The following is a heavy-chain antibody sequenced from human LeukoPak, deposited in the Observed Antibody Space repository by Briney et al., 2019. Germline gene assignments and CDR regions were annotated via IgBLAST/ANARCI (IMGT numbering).Heavy chain of an antibody. D-gene: IGHD3-22*01. CDR3: AIQRGDSSGYYKIIVSDAFDI. CDR1: GYSFTSYW. CDR2: IYPGDSDT. V-gene: IGHV5-51*01. J-gene: IGHJ3*02. Sequence: ESLKISCKGSGYSFTSYWIGWVRQMPGKGLEWMGIIYPGDSDTRYSPSFQGQVTISADKSISTAYLQWSSLKASDTAMYYCAIQRGDSSGYYKIIVSDAFDIWGQGTMVTVSS.